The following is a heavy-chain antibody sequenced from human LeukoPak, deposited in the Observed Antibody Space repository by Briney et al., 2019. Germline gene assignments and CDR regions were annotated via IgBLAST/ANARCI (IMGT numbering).Heavy chain of an antibody. J-gene: IGHJ4*02. D-gene: IGHD2-2*01. CDR2: VGISSGNT. V-gene: IGHV3-48*01. CDR1: GFTFSDYS. CDR3: ARDTKYAFDN. Sequence: GGSLRLSCAASGFTFSDYSMNWVRQAPGKGLEWISYVGISSGNTKYADSVKGRFTISGDKAKNSLYLQMNSLRVEDTAVYYCARDTKYAFDNWGQGTQVTVSS.